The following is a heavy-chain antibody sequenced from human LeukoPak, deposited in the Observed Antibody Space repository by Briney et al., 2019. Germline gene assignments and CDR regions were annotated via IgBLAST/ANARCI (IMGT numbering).Heavy chain of an antibody. Sequence: KPSETLSLTCTVSGGSVSGGNYYCSWTRQSPGKGLEWIGYIHYSGSTVYSPSLKSRVTMSIDTSKNQFSLNLSSVTAADTAVYYCARTGSTGGYWGQGTLVTVSS. V-gene: IGHV4-61*01. J-gene: IGHJ4*02. CDR1: GGSVSGGNYY. D-gene: IGHD1-14*01. CDR2: IHYSGST. CDR3: ARTGSTGGY.